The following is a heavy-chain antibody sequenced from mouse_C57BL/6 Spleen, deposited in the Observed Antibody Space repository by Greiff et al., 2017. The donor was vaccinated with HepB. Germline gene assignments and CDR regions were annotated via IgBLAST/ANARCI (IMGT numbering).Heavy chain of an antibody. V-gene: IGHV1-55*01. CDR2: IYPGSGST. CDR1: GYTFTSYW. D-gene: IGHD4-1*01. CDR3: ARRGAGTSYFDY. Sequence: VQLQQSGAELVKPGASVKMSCKASGYTFTSYWITWVKQRPGQGLEWIGDIYPGSGSTNHNEKFKSKATLTVDTSSSTAYMQLSSLTSEDSAVYYCARRGAGTSYFDYWGQSTTLTVSS. J-gene: IGHJ2*01.